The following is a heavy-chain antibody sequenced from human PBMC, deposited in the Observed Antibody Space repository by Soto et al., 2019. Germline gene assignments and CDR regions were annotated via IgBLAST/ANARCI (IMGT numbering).Heavy chain of an antibody. D-gene: IGHD2-2*01. CDR2: ISAYNGNT. Sequence: ASVKVSCKASGYTFTSYGISWVRQAPGQGLEWMGWISAYNGNTNYAQKLQGRVTMPTDTSTSTAYMELRSLRSDDTAVYYCARDCSSTCCRYYYYYYGMVVWGPGPTVTVSS. CDR1: GYTFTSYG. CDR3: ARDCSSTCCRYYYYYYGMVV. V-gene: IGHV1-18*01. J-gene: IGHJ6*02.